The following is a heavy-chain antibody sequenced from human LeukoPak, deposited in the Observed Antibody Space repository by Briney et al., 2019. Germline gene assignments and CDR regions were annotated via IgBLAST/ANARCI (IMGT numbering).Heavy chain of an antibody. V-gene: IGHV3-23*01. CDR3: AKGDSSSWYGGWFDP. J-gene: IGHJ5*02. Sequence: GGSLRLSCVASGFTFTSSAMSWVRQAPGTGLEWVSTISGSGHTTYYADSVKGRFTISRDNAKNSLYLQMNSLRAEDMALYYCAKGDSSSWYGGWFDPWGQGTLVTVSS. CDR1: GFTFTSSA. CDR2: ISGSGHTT. D-gene: IGHD6-13*01.